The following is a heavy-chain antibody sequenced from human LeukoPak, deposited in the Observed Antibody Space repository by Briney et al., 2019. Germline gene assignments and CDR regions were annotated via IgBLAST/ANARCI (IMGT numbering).Heavy chain of an antibody. CDR2: ISSSGGTI. J-gene: IGHJ4*02. CDR3: ARRAGAYSHPYDY. Sequence: PGGSLRLSCAASGFTFSDYYMSWLRQAPGKGLEWVSYISSSGGTIYYADSVKGRFTISRDNAKNSLYLQMNSLRAEDTAVYYCARRAGAYSHPYDYWGQGTLVTVSS. CDR1: GFTFSDYY. V-gene: IGHV3-11*01. D-gene: IGHD4/OR15-4a*01.